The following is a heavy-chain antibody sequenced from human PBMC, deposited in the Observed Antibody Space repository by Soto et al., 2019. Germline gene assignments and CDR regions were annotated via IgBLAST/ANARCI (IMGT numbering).Heavy chain of an antibody. J-gene: IGHJ4*02. D-gene: IGHD5-18*01. V-gene: IGHV3-21*01. Sequence: EVQLVESGGGLVKPGGSLRLSCAASGFTFSSYSMNWVRQAPGKGLEWVSSISSSSSYIYYADPVKGRFTISRDNAKNSVYLQMNCLRAEDTAVYYCARDPRADTAMVDSDYWGQGTLVTVSS. CDR1: GFTFSSYS. CDR2: ISSSSSYI. CDR3: ARDPRADTAMVDSDY.